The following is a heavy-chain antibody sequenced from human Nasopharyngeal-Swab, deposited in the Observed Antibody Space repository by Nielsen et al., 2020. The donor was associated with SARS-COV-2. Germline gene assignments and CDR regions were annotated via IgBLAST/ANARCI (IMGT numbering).Heavy chain of an antibody. CDR1: GITFSSYW. J-gene: IGHJ4*02. V-gene: IGHV3-7*03. CDR3: ATGSSSGWFFDY. Sequence: GEALKTSCATSGITFSSYWMSWVRQAPGKGLEWGANIKQDGSEKYYVDSVKGRFTISRDNAKKSLFLQMNSLRAEDTAVYYCATGSSSGWFFDYWGQGTLVTVSS. D-gene: IGHD6-19*01. CDR2: IKQDGSEK.